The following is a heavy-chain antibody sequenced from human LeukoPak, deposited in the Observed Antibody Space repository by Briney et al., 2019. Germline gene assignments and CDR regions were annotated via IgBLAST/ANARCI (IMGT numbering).Heavy chain of an antibody. CDR2: IKQDGSEK. CDR1: GFTFSSYW. D-gene: IGHD3-10*01. CDR3: ARGAYYYGSGSYYLDY. V-gene: IGHV3-7*03. Sequence: GGSLRLSCAASGFTFSSYWMSWVRQAPGKGLDWVANIKQDGSEKYYVDSVKGRFTISRDNAKNSLYLQMNSLRAEDTAVYYCARGAYYYGSGSYYLDYWGQGTLVTVSS. J-gene: IGHJ4*02.